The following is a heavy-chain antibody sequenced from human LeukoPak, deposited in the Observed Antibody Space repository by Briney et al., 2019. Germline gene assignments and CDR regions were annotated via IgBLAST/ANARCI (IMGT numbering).Heavy chain of an antibody. J-gene: IGHJ4*02. Sequence: GASVKVSCKAFGYTFTNYGISWVRQAPGQGLEWMGWIRGDNGNTNYVQKLQGRVTMTTDTSTSTAYMELRSLRSDDTAVYYCARGGGGSYYVDYWGQGTLVTVSS. V-gene: IGHV1-18*01. CDR3: ARGGGGSYYVDY. D-gene: IGHD1-26*01. CDR2: IRGDNGNT. CDR1: GYTFTNYG.